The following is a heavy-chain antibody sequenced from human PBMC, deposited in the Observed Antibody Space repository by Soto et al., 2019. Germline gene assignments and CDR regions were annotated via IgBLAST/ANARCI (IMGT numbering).Heavy chain of an antibody. V-gene: IGHV4-59*01. CDR3: ARIYYDILTGYLWFDP. CDR1: GGSISSYY. J-gene: IGHJ5*02. Sequence: PSETLSLTCTVSGGSISSYYWSWIRQPPGKGLEWIGYIYYSGSTNYNPSLKSRVTISVDTSKNQFSLKLSSVTAADTAVYYCARIYYDILTGYLWFDPWGQGTLVTVSS. CDR2: IYYSGST. D-gene: IGHD3-9*01.